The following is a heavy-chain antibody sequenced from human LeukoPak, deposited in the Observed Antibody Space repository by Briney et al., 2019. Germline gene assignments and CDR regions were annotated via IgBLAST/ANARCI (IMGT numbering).Heavy chain of an antibody. CDR3: AKHTRCSATLHDVFDI. Sequence: SGGSLRLSCAASGFTFSSYGMHWVRQAPVKGLEWVAVISHDGSNKYYADSVEGRFTISRDNSKTTLYLQMNSLRAEDTAVYYCAKHTRCSATLHDVFDIWGQGTMVTVSS. J-gene: IGHJ3*02. CDR2: ISHDGSNK. V-gene: IGHV3-30*18. CDR1: GFTFSSYG. D-gene: IGHD2-15*01.